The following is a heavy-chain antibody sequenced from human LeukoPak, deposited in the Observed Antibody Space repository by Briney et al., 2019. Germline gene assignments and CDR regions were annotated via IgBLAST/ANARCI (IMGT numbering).Heavy chain of an antibody. CDR1: GFTFSMYA. CDR2: ISSDGGST. Sequence: PGGSLRLSCAASGFTFSMYAMHWVRQAPGKGLEYVSAISSDGGSTYYANSVKGRFTISRDNSKNTLYLQMGSLRAEDMAVYYCARATGSGYLHYLDYWGQGTLVTVSS. J-gene: IGHJ4*02. CDR3: ARATGSGYLHYLDY. V-gene: IGHV3-64*01. D-gene: IGHD3-22*01.